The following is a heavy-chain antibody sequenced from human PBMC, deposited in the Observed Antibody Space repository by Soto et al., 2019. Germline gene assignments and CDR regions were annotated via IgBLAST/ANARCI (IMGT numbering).Heavy chain of an antibody. CDR3: ARDSNDHPSGWPLRGRFDP. CDR1: GGTFSSYA. Sequence: SVKVSCKASGGTFSSYAISWVRQAPGQGLEWMGGVIPIFGTANYAQKFQGRVTITADESTSTAYMELSSLRSEDTAVYYCARDSNDHPSGWPLRGRFDPWGQGTLVTVSS. V-gene: IGHV1-69*13. J-gene: IGHJ5*02. D-gene: IGHD6-19*01. CDR2: VIPIFGTA.